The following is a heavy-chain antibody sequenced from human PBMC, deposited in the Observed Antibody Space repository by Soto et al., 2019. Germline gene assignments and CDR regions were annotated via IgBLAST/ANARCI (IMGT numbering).Heavy chain of an antibody. CDR3: ARGSASSFYNFTGYPDY. V-gene: IGHV4-34*09. D-gene: IGHD1-1*01. Sequence: SETLSLTCAVYGGSFSGYYWTWVRQPPGTGLEWIGYIYYSGSTYYNPSLKSRVTISVDTSKNQFSLKLSSVTAADTAVYYCARGSASSFYNFTGYPDYWGQGTLVTVSA. J-gene: IGHJ4*01. CDR2: IYYSGST. CDR1: GGSFSGYY.